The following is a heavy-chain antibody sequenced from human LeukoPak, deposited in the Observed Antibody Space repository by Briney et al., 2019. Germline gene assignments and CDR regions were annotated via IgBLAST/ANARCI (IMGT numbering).Heavy chain of an antibody. V-gene: IGHV4-39*01. Sequence: SETLSLTCTVSGGSISSSSYYWGCIRQPPGKGLEWIGSIYYSGKTYYNPSLKSRVTVSVDTSKNQLSLKLNSVTAADTAVYYCARSDSTYCSGGTCLYYFDYWGQGTLVTVSS. J-gene: IGHJ4*02. CDR1: GGSISSSSYY. CDR3: ARSDSTYCSGGTCLYYFDY. D-gene: IGHD2-15*01. CDR2: IYYSGKT.